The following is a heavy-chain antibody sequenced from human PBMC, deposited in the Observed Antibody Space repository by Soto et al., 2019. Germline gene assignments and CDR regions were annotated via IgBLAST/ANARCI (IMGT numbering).Heavy chain of an antibody. V-gene: IGHV1-69*13. J-gene: IGHJ6*02. D-gene: IGHD6-6*01. CDR2: IIPIFGTA. CDR1: GGTFSSYA. CDR3: ARSSALNYYYYYGMDV. Sequence: SVKVSCKASGGTFSSYAISWVRQAPGQGLEWMGGIIPIFGTANYAQKFQGRVTITADESTSTAYMELSSLRSEDTAVYYCARSSALNYYYYYGMDVWGQGTTVTVSS.